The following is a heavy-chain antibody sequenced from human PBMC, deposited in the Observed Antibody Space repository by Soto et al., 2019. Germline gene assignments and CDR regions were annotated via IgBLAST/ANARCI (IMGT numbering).Heavy chain of an antibody. Sequence: QLQLQESGSGLVRPSQTLSLTCAVSGGSISSGGYSWNWIRQPPGKGLEWIGYIYHSGSTLYNPSLKSRATISVDKSKNQFSLKRSSVTAADTAVYYCARDQLEGTWFDPWGQGTLVTVSS. V-gene: IGHV4-30-2*01. CDR1: GGSISSGGYS. CDR3: ARDQLEGTWFDP. CDR2: IYHSGST. J-gene: IGHJ5*02. D-gene: IGHD1-1*01.